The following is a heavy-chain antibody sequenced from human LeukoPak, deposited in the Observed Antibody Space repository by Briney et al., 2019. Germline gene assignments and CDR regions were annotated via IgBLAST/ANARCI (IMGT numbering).Heavy chain of an antibody. V-gene: IGHV3-21*01. CDR3: ARARGGGTYCSSTSCSIFDY. Sequence: PGGSLRLSCAASGFTFSSYSMNWVRQAPGKGLEWVSSISSSSSYIYYADSVKGRFTISRDNAKNSLYLQMNSLRAEDTAVYYCARARGGGTYCSSTSCSIFDYWGQGTLVTVSS. J-gene: IGHJ4*02. CDR2: ISSSSSYI. D-gene: IGHD2-2*01. CDR1: GFTFSSYS.